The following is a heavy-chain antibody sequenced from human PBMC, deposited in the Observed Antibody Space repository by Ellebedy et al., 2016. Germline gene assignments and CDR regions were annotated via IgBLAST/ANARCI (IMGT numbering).Heavy chain of an antibody. V-gene: IGHV1-69*13. CDR3: ATEVARMADYYYYYYMDV. D-gene: IGHD5-24*01. CDR2: IIPIFGTA. Sequence: SVKVSCXASGGTFSSYAISWVRQAPGQGLEWMGGIIPIFGTANYAQKFQGRVTITADESTSTAYMELSSLRSEDTAVYYCATEVARMADYYYYYYMDVWGKGTTVTVSS. CDR1: GGTFSSYA. J-gene: IGHJ6*03.